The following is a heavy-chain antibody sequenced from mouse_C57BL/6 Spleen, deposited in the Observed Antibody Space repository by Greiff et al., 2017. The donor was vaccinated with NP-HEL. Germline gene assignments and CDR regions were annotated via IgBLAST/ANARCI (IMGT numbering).Heavy chain of an antibody. V-gene: IGHV1-82*01. CDR2: IYPGDGDT. Sequence: QVQLQQSGPELVKPGASVKISCKASGYAFSSSWMNWVKQRPGKGLEWIGRIYPGDGDTNYNGKFKGKATLTADKSSSTAYMQLSSLTSEDSAVYFCFYYYGSSSPFAYWGQGTLVTVSA. D-gene: IGHD1-1*01. J-gene: IGHJ3*01. CDR3: FYYYGSSSPFAY. CDR1: GYAFSSSW.